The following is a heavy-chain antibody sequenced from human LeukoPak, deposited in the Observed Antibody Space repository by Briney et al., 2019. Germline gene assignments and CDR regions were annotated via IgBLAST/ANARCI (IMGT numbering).Heavy chain of an antibody. CDR3: ARGDLDY. V-gene: IGHV3-7*01. Sequence: GGSLRLSCGVSGFTFSSYWMTWARQAPGRGLEWVATMKPDGNEKFYVDSVKGRFAISRDNARNSVYLEMNSLRVEDTAVYLCARGDLDYWGQGTLVTVSS. CDR2: MKPDGNEK. CDR1: GFTFSSYW. J-gene: IGHJ4*01.